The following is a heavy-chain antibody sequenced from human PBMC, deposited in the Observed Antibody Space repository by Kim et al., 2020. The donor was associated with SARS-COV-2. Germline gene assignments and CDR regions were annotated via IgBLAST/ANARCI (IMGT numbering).Heavy chain of an antibody. D-gene: IGHD1-26*01. V-gene: IGHV7-4-1*02. J-gene: IGHJ3*02. CDR3: ARAVGATSRSAFDI. Sequence: AQGFTGRFVFSLDTSVSTAYLQISSLKAEDTAVYYCARAVGATSRSAFDIWGQGTMVTVSS.